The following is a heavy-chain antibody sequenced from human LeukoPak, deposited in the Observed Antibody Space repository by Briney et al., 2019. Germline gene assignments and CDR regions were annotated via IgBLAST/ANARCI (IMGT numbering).Heavy chain of an antibody. CDR1: GFTFSNYN. CDR2: ISSGSGYI. V-gene: IGHV3-21*01. Sequence: GGSLRLSCAASGFTFSNYNMNWVRQAPGKGLEWVSSISSGSGYIYYADSVKGRFTISRDNAKNSLYLEMNSLRAEDTAVYYXAXDPREVIIYSYYYYMDVWGKGTTVTVSS. D-gene: IGHD3-16*02. J-gene: IGHJ6*03. CDR3: AXDPREVIIYSYYYYMDV.